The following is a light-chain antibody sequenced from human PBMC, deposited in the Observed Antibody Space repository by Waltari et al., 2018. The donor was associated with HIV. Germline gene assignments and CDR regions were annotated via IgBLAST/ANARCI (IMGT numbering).Light chain of an antibody. J-gene: IGLJ3*02. CDR3: SSYASRSTRV. CDR2: DVS. V-gene: IGLV2-14*03. CDR1: TSDDVGVYYY. Sequence: SALPPPSSSSSPPEPSTTSCSGTTSDDVGVYYYVWYHQYPGKAPKLLIYDVSKRPSGVPDRFSGFKSANTASLTISGLQAEDEADYYCSSYASRSTRVFGGGTTLTVL.